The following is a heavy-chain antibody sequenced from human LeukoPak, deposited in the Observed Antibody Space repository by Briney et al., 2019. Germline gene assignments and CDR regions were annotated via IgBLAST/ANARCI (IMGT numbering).Heavy chain of an antibody. V-gene: IGHV4-59*01. J-gene: IGHJ6*03. Sequence: SETLSLTCTVSGGSISSYYWSWIRQPPGKGLEWIGYIYYSGSTNYNPSLKSRVTISVDTSKNQFSLKLSSVTAADTAVYYCARVADPLYYYYYMDVWGKGTTVTVSS. CDR3: ARVADPLYYYYYMDV. CDR2: IYYSGST. CDR1: GGSISSYY.